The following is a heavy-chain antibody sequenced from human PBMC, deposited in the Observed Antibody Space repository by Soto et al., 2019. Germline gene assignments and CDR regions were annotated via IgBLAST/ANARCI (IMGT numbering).Heavy chain of an antibody. CDR1: GGTFSSYT. D-gene: IGHD2-15*01. CDR2: IIPILGIA. V-gene: IGHV1-69*02. J-gene: IGHJ4*02. Sequence: ASVKVSCKASGGTFSSYTISWVRQAPGQGLEWMGRIIPILGIANYAQKFQGRVTITADKSTSTAYMELSSLRSEDTAVYYCARRVCSGGSCHGGFDYWGQGTLVTSPQ. CDR3: ARRVCSGGSCHGGFDY.